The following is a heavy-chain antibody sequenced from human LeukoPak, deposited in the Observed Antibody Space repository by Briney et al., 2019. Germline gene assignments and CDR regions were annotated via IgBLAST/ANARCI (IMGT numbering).Heavy chain of an antibody. Sequence: PSETLSLTCTVYGGSFSGYFWSWIRQSPGKGLEWIGEINHSGSTNYNPSLKSRVTISVGTSKTQFSLNLASVTAADTAVYYCAREGFSSTWASDYWGQGTLVTVSS. CDR3: AREGFSSTWASDY. D-gene: IGHD6-13*01. J-gene: IGHJ4*02. CDR1: GGSFSGYF. CDR2: INHSGST. V-gene: IGHV4-34*01.